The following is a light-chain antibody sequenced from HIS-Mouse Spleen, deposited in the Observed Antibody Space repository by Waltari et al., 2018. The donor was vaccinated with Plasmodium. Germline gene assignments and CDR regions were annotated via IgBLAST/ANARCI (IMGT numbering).Light chain of an antibody. CDR2: EDS. CDR1: ALPKIY. CDR3: YSTDSSGNHRV. V-gene: IGLV3-10*01. Sequence: SYELTQPPSVSVSPGQTARITCSGDALPKIYSYWYQQKSGQAPVLVIYEDSKRPSGSPKRFSGSSSGTMASLTISGAQVEEEADYYCYSTDSSGNHRVFGGGTKLTVL. J-gene: IGLJ3*02.